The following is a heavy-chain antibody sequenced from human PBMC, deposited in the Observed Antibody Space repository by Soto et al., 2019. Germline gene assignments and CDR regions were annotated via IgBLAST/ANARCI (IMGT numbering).Heavy chain of an antibody. J-gene: IGHJ6*02. Sequence: QVQLVQSGAEVKKPGSSVKVSCKASGDTFSTYTITWMRQAPGQGLEWMGGIIPRSATSNYAQKFQGRVTLTAVESRNTAYMELSSLGSEDTAVYYCAREGLVLVPTTVNSDYYYYAMDVWGQGTTVTVSS. CDR1: GDTFSTYT. V-gene: IGHV1-69*12. CDR3: AREGLVLVPTTVNSDYYYYAMDV. D-gene: IGHD2-2*01. CDR2: IIPRSATS.